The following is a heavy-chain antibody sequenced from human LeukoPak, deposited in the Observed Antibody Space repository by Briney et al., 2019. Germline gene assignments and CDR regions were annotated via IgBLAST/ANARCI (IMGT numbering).Heavy chain of an antibody. J-gene: IGHJ4*02. CDR1: GGSITSYY. D-gene: IGHD3-22*01. CDR3: ASSYFYDGNRDFDY. CDR2: IYYTGST. V-gene: IGHV4-59*08. Sequence: SETLSLTCNVSGGSITSYYWNWIRQPPGKGLEWIGYIYYTGSTNSNPSLKSRLTISLDTSKKQFSLKLSSVTAADTAIYYCASSYFYDGNRDFDYWGQGALVTVSS.